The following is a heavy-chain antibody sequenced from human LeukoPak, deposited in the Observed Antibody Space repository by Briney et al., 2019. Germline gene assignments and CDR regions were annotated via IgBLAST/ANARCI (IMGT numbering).Heavy chain of an antibody. Sequence: GGSLRLSCAASGFTFSSYSMNWVRQAPWKGLEWVSYISSSSSTIYYADSVKGRFTISRDNAKNSLYLQMNSLRAEDTAVYYCARAGEVVPAATWFDPWGQGTLVTVSS. J-gene: IGHJ5*02. CDR2: ISSSSSTI. V-gene: IGHV3-48*01. D-gene: IGHD2-2*01. CDR1: GFTFSSYS. CDR3: ARAGEVVPAATWFDP.